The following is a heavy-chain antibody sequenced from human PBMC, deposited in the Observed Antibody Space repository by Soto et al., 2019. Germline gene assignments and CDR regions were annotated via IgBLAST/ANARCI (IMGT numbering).Heavy chain of an antibody. CDR2: ISWDGGST. CDR3: ATTATTYSSGWCLDY. Sequence: EVQLVESGGVVVQPGGSLRLSCAASGFTFDDYTMHWVRQAPGKGLEWVSLISWDGGSTYYADSVKGRFTISRDNSXXSLYLQMNSLRTEDTALYYCATTATTYSSGWCLDYWGQGTLVTVSS. J-gene: IGHJ4*02. D-gene: IGHD6-19*01. V-gene: IGHV3-43*01. CDR1: GFTFDDYT.